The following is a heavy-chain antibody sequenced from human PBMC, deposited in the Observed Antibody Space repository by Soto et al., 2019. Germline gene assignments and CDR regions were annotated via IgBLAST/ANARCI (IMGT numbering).Heavy chain of an antibody. CDR3: ARGLRSGYPPYYYYGMDV. CDR2: INHSGST. J-gene: IGHJ6*02. CDR1: GGSFSGYY. D-gene: IGHD3-3*01. V-gene: IGHV4-34*01. Sequence: ETLSLTCAVYGGSFSGYYWSWIRQPPGKGLEWIGEINHSGSTNYNPSLKSRVTISVDTSKNQFSLKLSSVTAADTAVYYCARGLRSGYPPYYYYGMDVWAKGPRSPSP.